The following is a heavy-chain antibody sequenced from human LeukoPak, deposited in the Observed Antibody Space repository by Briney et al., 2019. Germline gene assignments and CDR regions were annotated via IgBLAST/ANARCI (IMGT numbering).Heavy chain of an antibody. V-gene: IGHV1-2*02. CDR1: GYTFTGYY. CDR3: AAGVRGVITTHSDY. CDR2: INPNSGGT. Sequence: ASVKVYCKASGYTFTGYYMHWVRQAPGQGLEWMGWINPNSGGTNYAQKFQGRVTMTRDTSISTAYMELSRLRSDDTAVCYCAAGVRGVITTHSDYWGQGTLVTVSS. D-gene: IGHD3-10*01. J-gene: IGHJ4*02.